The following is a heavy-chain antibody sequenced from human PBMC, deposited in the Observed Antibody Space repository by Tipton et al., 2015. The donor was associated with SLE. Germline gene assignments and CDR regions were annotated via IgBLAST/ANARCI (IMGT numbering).Heavy chain of an antibody. V-gene: IGHV4-38-2*01. CDR3: ARGWIQLWDTFDY. D-gene: IGHD5-18*01. Sequence: TLSLTCAVSGYSISSGYYWGWIRQPPGKGLEWIGSIYHSGSTYSNPSLKSRVTISVDTSKNQFSLKLSSVTAADTAVYYCARGWIQLWDTFDYWGQGTLVTVSS. CDR2: IYHSGST. CDR1: GYSISSGYY. J-gene: IGHJ4*02.